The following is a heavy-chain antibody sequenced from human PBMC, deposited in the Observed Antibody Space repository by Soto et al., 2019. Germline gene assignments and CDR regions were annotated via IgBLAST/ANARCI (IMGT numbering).Heavy chain of an antibody. CDR1: GFTLSDQH. D-gene: IGHD1-1*01. V-gene: IGHV3-72*01. J-gene: IGHJ4*01. CDR2: SRNRGNNYAT. CDR3: VTYLRYISGQ. Sequence: GGALTVSCEGSGFTLSDQHMVWIRQAHGKGLKWVGSSRNRGNNYATEYAAFVKGRFTISRDDSKNSVHLQMNSLKAEDTACYNCVTYLRYISGQWVRGSLVALSS.